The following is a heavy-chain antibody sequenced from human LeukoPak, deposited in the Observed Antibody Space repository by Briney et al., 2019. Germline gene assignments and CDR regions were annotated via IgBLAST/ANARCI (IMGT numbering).Heavy chain of an antibody. CDR1: GFTFSTYS. CDR3: ARDYRGVLDY. CDR2: IKQDGSEK. V-gene: IGHV3-7*01. Sequence: GGSLRLSCAASGFTFSTYSMNWVRQAPGKGLEWVANIKQDGSEKYYVDSVKGRFTISRDNAKNSLYLQMNSLRAEDTAVYYCARDYRGVLDYWGQGTLVTVSS. D-gene: IGHD3-10*01. J-gene: IGHJ4*02.